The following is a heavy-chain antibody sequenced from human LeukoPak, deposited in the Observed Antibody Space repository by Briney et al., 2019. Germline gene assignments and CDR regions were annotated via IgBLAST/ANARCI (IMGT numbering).Heavy chain of an antibody. V-gene: IGHV4-59*13. J-gene: IGHJ3*02. CDR3: ARDRIAAAGTIFDI. CDR1: GGSISSYY. Sequence: SETLSLTCTVSGGSISSYYWSWIRQPPGKGLEWIGYIYYSGSTNYNPSLKSRVTISVDTSKNQFSLKLSSVTAADTAVYYCARDRIAAAGTIFDIWGQGTKVTVSS. D-gene: IGHD6-13*01. CDR2: IYYSGST.